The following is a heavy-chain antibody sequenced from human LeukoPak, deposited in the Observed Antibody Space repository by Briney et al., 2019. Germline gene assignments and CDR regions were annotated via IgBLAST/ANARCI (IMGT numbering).Heavy chain of an antibody. CDR2: ISSSGSTI. Sequence: GGSLRLSCAASGFTFSSYAMSWVRQAPGKGLEWVSYISSSGSTIYYADSVKGRFTISRDNAKNSLYLQMNSLRAEDTAVYYCASGSYGSGSHSWVDYWGQGTLVTVSS. CDR3: ASGSYGSGSHSWVDY. J-gene: IGHJ4*02. V-gene: IGHV3-48*04. CDR1: GFTFSSYA. D-gene: IGHD3-10*01.